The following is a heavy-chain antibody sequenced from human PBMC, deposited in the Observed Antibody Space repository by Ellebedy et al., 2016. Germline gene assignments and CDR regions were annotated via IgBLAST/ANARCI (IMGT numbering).Heavy chain of an antibody. CDR1: GYTLTELS. CDR3: ATVVLYSSGWFFMFDP. V-gene: IGHV1-24*01. Sequence: ASVKVSXXVSGYTLTELSMHWVRQAPGKGLEWMGGFDTEDGETIYAQKFQGRVTMTEDTSTDTAYMELSSLRSEDTAVYYCATVVLYSSGWFFMFDPWGQGTLVTVSS. D-gene: IGHD6-19*01. CDR2: FDTEDGET. J-gene: IGHJ5*02.